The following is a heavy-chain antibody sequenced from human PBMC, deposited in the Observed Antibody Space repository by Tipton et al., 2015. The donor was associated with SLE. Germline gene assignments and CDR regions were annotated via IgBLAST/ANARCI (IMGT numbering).Heavy chain of an antibody. CDR3: ANYNWNDAAFDI. CDR2: IYHSGST. D-gene: IGHD1-1*01. J-gene: IGHJ3*02. Sequence: TLSLTCAVSGHSISSGYYWGWIRQPPGKGLEWIGNIYHSGSTYYNPSLKSRVTISVDTSKNPFSLKVSSVTAADTAVYFCANYNWNDAAFDIWGQGTMVTVSS. CDR1: GHSISSGYY. V-gene: IGHV4-38-2*01.